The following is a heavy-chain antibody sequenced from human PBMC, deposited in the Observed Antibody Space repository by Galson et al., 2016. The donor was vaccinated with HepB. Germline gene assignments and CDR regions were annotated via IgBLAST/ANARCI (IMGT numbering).Heavy chain of an antibody. D-gene: IGHD6-19*01. Sequence: LSLSCAASGLSVSINYMSWVRQAPGKGLEWVSVIYSGGSTFYTDPVKGRFTISRDNSKNTLYLQMNSLRAEDTAVYYCAREWQWLDGIDYWGQGTLVTVSS. CDR1: GLSVSINY. V-gene: IGHV3-66*01. CDR3: AREWQWLDGIDY. J-gene: IGHJ4*02. CDR2: IYSGGST.